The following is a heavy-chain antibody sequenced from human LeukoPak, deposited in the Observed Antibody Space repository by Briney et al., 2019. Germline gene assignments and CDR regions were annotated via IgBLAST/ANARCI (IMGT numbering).Heavy chain of an antibody. Sequence: GGSLRLSCAASGFTFSSYWMHWIRQAPGKGLVWVSRINRDGSSTSYGDSVKGRFTISKDNAKNTAYLQMNNLRAEDTAVYYCVSFYETYWGRGTLVTVSS. CDR1: GFTFSSYW. V-gene: IGHV3-74*01. D-gene: IGHD2/OR15-2a*01. CDR3: VSFYETY. J-gene: IGHJ4*02. CDR2: INRDGSST.